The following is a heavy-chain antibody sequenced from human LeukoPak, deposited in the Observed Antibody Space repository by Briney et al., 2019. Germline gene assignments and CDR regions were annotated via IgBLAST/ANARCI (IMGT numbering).Heavy chain of an antibody. D-gene: IGHD4-17*01. Sequence: ALRLSCAASGFTFDDYAMHWVRHAPGKGLEGVSGISWNSGSIVYADSVKGRFTISRDNAKNSLYLQMNSLRAEDTALYYCAKDSGDYGFDYWGQGTLVTVSS. V-gene: IGHV3-9*01. CDR2: ISWNSGSI. CDR3: AKDSGDYGFDY. J-gene: IGHJ4*02. CDR1: GFTFDDYA.